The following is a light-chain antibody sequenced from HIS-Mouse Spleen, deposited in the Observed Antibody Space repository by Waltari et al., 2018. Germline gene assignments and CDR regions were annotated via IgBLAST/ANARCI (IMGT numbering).Light chain of an antibody. J-gene: IGLJ3*02. V-gene: IGLV2-23*01. CDR1: SSDVGSYNL. CDR3: CSYAGSSTWV. Sequence: QSALTQPASLSGPPGKSITISCTGTSSDVGSYNLVSWYQQHPGKAPKLLIYECSKRPSGVSNRFSGSKSGNTASLTISGLQAEDEADYYCCSYAGSSTWVFGGGTKLTVL. CDR2: ECS.